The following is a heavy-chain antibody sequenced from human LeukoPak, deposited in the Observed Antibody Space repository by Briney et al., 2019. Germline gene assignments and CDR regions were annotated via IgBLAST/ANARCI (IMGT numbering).Heavy chain of an antibody. CDR3: ARGRSGWTKNYYYYYMDV. D-gene: IGHD6-19*01. CDR1: GFTFSSYW. V-gene: IGHV3-7*04. Sequence: PGGSLRLSCAASGFTFSSYWMSWVRQAPGKGLEWVANIKQDGSEKYYVDSMKGRFTISRDNAKNSLYLQMNSLRAEDTAVYYCARGRSGWTKNYYYYYMDVWGKGTTVTVSS. J-gene: IGHJ6*03. CDR2: IKQDGSEK.